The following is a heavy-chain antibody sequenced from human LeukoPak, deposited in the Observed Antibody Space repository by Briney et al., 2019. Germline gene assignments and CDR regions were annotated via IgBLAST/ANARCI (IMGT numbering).Heavy chain of an antibody. CDR1: GGSISSGGYY. D-gene: IGHD3-22*01. CDR3: AREVDYYDSSGGIDY. V-gene: IGHV4-31*03. Sequence: SQTLSHTCTVSGGSISSGGYYWSWIRQHPGKGLEWIGYIYYSGSTYYNPSLKSRVTISVDTSKNQFSLKPSSVTAADTAVYYCAREVDYYDSSGGIDYWGQETLVTVSS. CDR2: IYYSGST. J-gene: IGHJ4*02.